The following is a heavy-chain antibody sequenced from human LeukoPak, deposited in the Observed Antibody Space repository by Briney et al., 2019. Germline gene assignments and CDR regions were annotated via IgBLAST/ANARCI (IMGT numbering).Heavy chain of an antibody. CDR3: ARLHSNHLAFDI. D-gene: IGHD2/OR15-2a*01. J-gene: IGHJ3*02. V-gene: IGHV3-23*01. CDR2: ISGSGGST. Sequence: GGSLRLSCAASGFIFSSYAMRWVRPAPGKGLEWVSAISGSGGSTYYADSVKGRFTISRDNYKNTLYLQMNSMRAEDRAVCYCARLHSNHLAFDIWGQGTLVTVSS. CDR1: GFIFSSYA.